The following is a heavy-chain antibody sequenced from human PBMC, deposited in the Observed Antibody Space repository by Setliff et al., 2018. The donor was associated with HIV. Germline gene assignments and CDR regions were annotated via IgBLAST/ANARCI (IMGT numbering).Heavy chain of an antibody. CDR1: GGSFSGYH. V-gene: IGHV4-34*01. CDR3: ARGVPLLPPHY. J-gene: IGHJ4*02. D-gene: IGHD2-21*02. CDR2: INHSGST. Sequence: PSETLSLTCAVYGGSFSGYHWNWIRQFPGKGLEWIGEINHSGSTNYNPSLKSRVTISVDTSKSQFSLKLSSVTAADTAVYYCARGVPLLPPHYWGQGTLVTVSS.